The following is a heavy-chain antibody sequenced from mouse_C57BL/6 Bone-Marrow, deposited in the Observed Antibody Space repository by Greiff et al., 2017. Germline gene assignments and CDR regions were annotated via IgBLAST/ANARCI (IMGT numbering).Heavy chain of an antibody. D-gene: IGHD2-5*01. J-gene: IGHJ4*01. Sequence: VQLVESGPGLVAPSQSLSITCTVSGFSLTSYAISWVRQPPGKGLEWLGVIWTGGGTNYNSALKSRLSISKDNSKSQVFLKMNSLQTDDTARYYCARKAYYSNYDAMDYWGQGTSVTVSS. CDR3: ARKAYYSNYDAMDY. CDR2: IWTGGGT. CDR1: GFSLTSYA. V-gene: IGHV2-9-1*01.